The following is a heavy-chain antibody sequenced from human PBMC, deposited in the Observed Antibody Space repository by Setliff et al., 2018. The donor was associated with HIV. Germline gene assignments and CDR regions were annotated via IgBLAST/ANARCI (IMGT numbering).Heavy chain of an antibody. Sequence: ASVKVSCKVRDRVSGYYVNWVRQAPGQGLEWMGRINPKSGATNLAQKFQGRVTLTRDTSVTTVYMELTSLRSNDTAVYYCARKDGVGYCDSNSCYGIGPIDFWGQGSLVTVSS. V-gene: IGHV1-2*06. D-gene: IGHD2-2*01. CDR3: ARKDGVGYCDSNSCYGIGPIDF. J-gene: IGHJ4*02. CDR1: DRVSGYY. CDR2: INPKSGAT.